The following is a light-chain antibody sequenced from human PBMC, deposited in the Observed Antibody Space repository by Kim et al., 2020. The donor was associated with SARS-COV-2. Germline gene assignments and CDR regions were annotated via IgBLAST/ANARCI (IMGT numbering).Light chain of an antibody. CDR1: SSNIGSNY. J-gene: IGLJ1*01. V-gene: IGLV1-47*01. CDR2: RNN. Sequence: QGVTIACSRSSSNIGSNYVYWYQQLPGTAPKLLIYRNNQRPSGVPDRFSGSKSGTSASLAISGLRSEDEADYYCAAWDDSLSGYVFGTGTKVTV. CDR3: AAWDDSLSGYV.